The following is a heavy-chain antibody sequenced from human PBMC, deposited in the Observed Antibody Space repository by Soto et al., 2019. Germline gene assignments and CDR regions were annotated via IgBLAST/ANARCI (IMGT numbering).Heavy chain of an antibody. Sequence: QITLNESGPTQVKPRQTLTLTCTFSGFSLTTSGVGVGWIRQSPGKAPEWLALIYWDDAKRYSPSLKSRLTITKDTSKNKVVLTMADLDPADTATYYCAHRVLRTVFGLVTTTAIYFDFWGQGTPVAVSS. CDR3: AHRVLRTVFGLVTTTAIYFDF. V-gene: IGHV2-5*02. CDR1: GFSLTTSGVG. J-gene: IGHJ4*02. CDR2: IYWDDAK. D-gene: IGHD3-3*01.